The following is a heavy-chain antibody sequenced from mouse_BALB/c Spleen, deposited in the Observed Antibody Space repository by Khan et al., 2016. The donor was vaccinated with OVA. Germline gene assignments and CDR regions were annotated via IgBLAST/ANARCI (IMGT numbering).Heavy chain of an antibody. D-gene: IGHD1-1*01. J-gene: IGHJ2*01. Sequence: VQLKQSGPELVKPGASVKISCKASGYSFTGYFMNWVMQSHGKSLEWIGRINPHIGETLYNQKFKGKATLTVDESSSTAHMELRSLASEDSAVHYCARKNGSDFDYWGQGTTLTVSS. CDR3: ARKNGSDFDY. CDR2: INPHIGET. CDR1: GYSFTGYF. V-gene: IGHV1-20*02.